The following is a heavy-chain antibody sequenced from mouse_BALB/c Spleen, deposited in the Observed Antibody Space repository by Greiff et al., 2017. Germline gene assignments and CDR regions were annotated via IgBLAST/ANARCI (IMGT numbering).Heavy chain of an antibody. CDR3: ARHDGNYGYYAMDY. J-gene: IGHJ4*01. CDR1: GFAFSSYD. Sequence: VQLKESGGGLVKPGGSLKLSCAASGFAFSSYDMSWVRQTPEKRLEWVAYISSGGGSTYYPDTVKGRFTISRDNAKNTLYLQMSSLKSEDTAMYYCARHDGNYGYYAMDYWGQGTSVTVSS. V-gene: IGHV5-12-1*01. CDR2: ISSGGGST. D-gene: IGHD2-1*01.